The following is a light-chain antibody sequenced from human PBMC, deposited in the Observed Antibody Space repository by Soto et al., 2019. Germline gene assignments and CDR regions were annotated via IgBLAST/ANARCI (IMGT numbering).Light chain of an antibody. CDR1: SSDVGRYNS. CDR3: GPLAFNGPFV. CDR2: EVR. Sequence: QSVLAQPASVSGSPGQSITISCTGTSSDVGRYNSVSWYQQHPGKAPKLMIYEVRNRPSGVSNRFSGSKSGNTASLTISGPQSGEGAVYHCGPLAFNGPFVFGLGTKVP. V-gene: IGLV2-14*01. J-gene: IGLJ1*01.